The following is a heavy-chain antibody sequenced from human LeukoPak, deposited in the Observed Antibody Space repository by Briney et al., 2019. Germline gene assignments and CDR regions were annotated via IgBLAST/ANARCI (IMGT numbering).Heavy chain of an antibody. CDR1: GGSISSGDYY. CDR3: ARAGSSGWYRWFDP. CDR2: IYYSGST. J-gene: IGHJ5*02. V-gene: IGHV4-30-4*01. D-gene: IGHD6-19*01. Sequence: SETLSLTCTVSGGSISSGDYYWSWIRQPPGKGLEWIGYIYYSGSTYYNPSPKSRVTISVDTSKNQFSLKLSSVAAADTAVYYCARAGSSGWYRWFDPWGQGTLVTVSS.